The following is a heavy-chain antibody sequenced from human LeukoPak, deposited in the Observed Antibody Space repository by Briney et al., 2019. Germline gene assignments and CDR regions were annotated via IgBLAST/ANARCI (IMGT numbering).Heavy chain of an antibody. D-gene: IGHD5-18*01. CDR2: INWNGGST. J-gene: IGHJ4*02. Sequence: GGSLRLSCAASGFTFDDYGMSWVRQAPGKGLEWVSGINWNGGSTGYADSVKGRFTISRDNSKNTLDLQMNSLRAEDTAVYYCARGYSYGFDYWGQGTLVTVSS. CDR3: ARGYSYGFDY. V-gene: IGHV3-20*04. CDR1: GFTFDDYG.